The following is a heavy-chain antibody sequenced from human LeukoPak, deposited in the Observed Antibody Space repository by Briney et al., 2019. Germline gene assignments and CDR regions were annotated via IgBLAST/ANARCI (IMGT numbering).Heavy chain of an antibody. CDR2: IFSDGIRK. D-gene: IGHD6-19*01. Sequence: GMSLSLSCATSGCTFSTYGMEWVRQAPGKGLEGVAIIFSDGIRKYYADSVKGRFTISRDISRSTLYLEMNSLSAEDTAIYYCAREGIAVADDAFDIWGQGTMVTVSS. V-gene: IGHV3-33*08. CDR1: GCTFSTYG. J-gene: IGHJ3*02. CDR3: AREGIAVADDAFDI.